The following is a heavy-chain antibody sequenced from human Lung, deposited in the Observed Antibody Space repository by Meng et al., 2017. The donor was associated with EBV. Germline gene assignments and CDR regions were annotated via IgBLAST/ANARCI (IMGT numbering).Heavy chain of an antibody. CDR2: IYNSGST. J-gene: IGHJ2*01. Sequence: QVQRHESGPGMVKPSQHLSLTCTVSGGSISSSNYYWSWIRQPPGKGLEWSGHIYNSGSTYYNPSLKSRITISVDTSKNQFSLKLSSVTAADTAVYYCARGQKGYFDLWGRGTLVTVSS. CDR1: GGSISSSNYY. V-gene: IGHV4-30-4*01. CDR3: ARGQKGYFDL.